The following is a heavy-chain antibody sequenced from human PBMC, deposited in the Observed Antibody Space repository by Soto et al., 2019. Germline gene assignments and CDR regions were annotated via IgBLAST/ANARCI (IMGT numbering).Heavy chain of an antibody. CDR1: GFTFSNYG. D-gene: IGHD3-10*01. CDR2: ISYDGSNK. Sequence: GGSLRLSCAASGFTFSNYGMHWVRQAPGKGLEWVAVISYDGSNKYYADSVKGRFTISRDNSKKTLYLQVNSLRAEDTAVYYCAKHVSVWFGEYNMGFDNWGQGTLVTVSS. V-gene: IGHV3-30*18. CDR3: AKHVSVWFGEYNMGFDN. J-gene: IGHJ4*02.